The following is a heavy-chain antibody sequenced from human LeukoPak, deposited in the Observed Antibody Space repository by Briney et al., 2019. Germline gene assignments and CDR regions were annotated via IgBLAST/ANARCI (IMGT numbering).Heavy chain of an antibody. Sequence: GGSLRLSCAASGFTFSSYAMHWVRQAPGKGLEWVAVISYDGSNTYYADSVKGRFTISRDNSKNTLYLQMNSLRAEDTAVYYCAKARGGVLLWFGEFIDYWGQGTLVTVSS. CDR2: ISYDGSNT. CDR1: GFTFSSYA. J-gene: IGHJ4*02. D-gene: IGHD3-10*01. CDR3: AKARGGVLLWFGEFIDY. V-gene: IGHV3-30*18.